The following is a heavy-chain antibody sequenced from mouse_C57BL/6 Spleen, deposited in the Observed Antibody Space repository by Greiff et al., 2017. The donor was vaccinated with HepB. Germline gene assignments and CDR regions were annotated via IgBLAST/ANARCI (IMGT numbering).Heavy chain of an antibody. Sequence: VKLVESGAELARPGASVKLSCKASGYTFTSYGISWVKQRTGQGLEWIGEIYPRSGNTYYNEKFKGKATLTADKSSSTAYMELRSLTSEDSAVYFCARSQLGYDYDVWFAYWGQGTLVTVSA. V-gene: IGHV1-81*01. CDR1: GYTFTSYG. D-gene: IGHD2-4*01. CDR3: ARSQLGYDYDVWFAY. CDR2: IYPRSGNT. J-gene: IGHJ3*01.